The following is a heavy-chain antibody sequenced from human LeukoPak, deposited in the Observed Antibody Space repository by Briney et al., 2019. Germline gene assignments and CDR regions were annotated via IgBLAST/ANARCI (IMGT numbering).Heavy chain of an antibody. CDR1: GFTFSSYW. V-gene: IGHV3-7*01. Sequence: PGGSLRLSCAASGFTFSSYWMSWVRQAPGKGLEWVANIKQDGSEKYYVDSVKGRFTISRDNAKNSLYLQMNSLRAEDTAVYYCARGGNYYYYYMDVWGKGTTVTVSS. CDR2: IKQDGSEK. J-gene: IGHJ6*03. CDR3: ARGGNYYYYYMDV. D-gene: IGHD1-14*01.